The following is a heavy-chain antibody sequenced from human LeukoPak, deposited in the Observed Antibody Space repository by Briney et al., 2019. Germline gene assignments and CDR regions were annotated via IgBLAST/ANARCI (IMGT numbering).Heavy chain of an antibody. J-gene: IGHJ4*02. CDR2: IAYDGSTK. V-gene: IGHV3-30*04. CDR3: AKSYCSGGSCYSWSVDY. Sequence: GRSLRLSCAASGFSFRSYAMHWVRQAPGEGLEWVAVIAYDGSTKYYADSVKGRFTISRDNSHNTVDLQMNSLTAEDMAVYFCAKSYCSGGSCYSWSVDYWGQGTLVTVSP. D-gene: IGHD2-15*01. CDR1: GFSFRSYA.